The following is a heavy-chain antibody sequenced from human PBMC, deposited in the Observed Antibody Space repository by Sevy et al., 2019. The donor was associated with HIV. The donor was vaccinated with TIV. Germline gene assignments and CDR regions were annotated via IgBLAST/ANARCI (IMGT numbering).Heavy chain of an antibody. D-gene: IGHD3-10*01. Sequence: GGSLRLSCAASGFTFSTYPMNWVRQAPGKELEWISYISSSSDVIQYADSVKGRFTISRDNAKNSLYLQMNSLRAEDTTVYYCARDQRGHKTQDWGQGTLVTVSS. CDR1: GFTFSTYP. J-gene: IGHJ4*02. CDR3: ARDQRGHKTQD. CDR2: ISSSSDVI. V-gene: IGHV3-48*01.